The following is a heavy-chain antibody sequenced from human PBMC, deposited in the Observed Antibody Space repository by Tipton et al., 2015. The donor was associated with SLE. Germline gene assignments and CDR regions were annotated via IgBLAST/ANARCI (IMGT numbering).Heavy chain of an antibody. Sequence: SLRLSCLGSGFTFGDYAMSWVRQAPGKGLEWVGFIRSKDYGGTPEYAASVRGRFTISRDDSKSIAYLQMNGLKTEDTAVYYCTRMTCSGGTCPDDHWGQGTLVTVSS. D-gene: IGHD2-15*01. CDR2: IRSKDYGGTP. J-gene: IGHJ4*02. CDR1: GFTFGDYA. V-gene: IGHV3-49*04. CDR3: TRMTCSGGTCPDDH.